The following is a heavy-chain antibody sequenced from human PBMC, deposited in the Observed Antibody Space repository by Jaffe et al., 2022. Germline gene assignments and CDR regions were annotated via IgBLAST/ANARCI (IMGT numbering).Heavy chain of an antibody. V-gene: IGHV3-48*01. D-gene: IGHD3-10*01. CDR1: GFTFSSYS. CDR2: ISSSSSTI. Sequence: EVQLVESGGGLVQPGGSLRLSCAASGFTFSSYSMNWVRQAPGKGLEWVSYISSSSSTIYYADSVKGRFTISRDNAKNSLYLQMNSLRAEDTAVYYCARSLAYYYGSGSYSPFDYWGQGTLVTVSS. CDR3: ARSLAYYYGSGSYSPFDY. J-gene: IGHJ4*02.